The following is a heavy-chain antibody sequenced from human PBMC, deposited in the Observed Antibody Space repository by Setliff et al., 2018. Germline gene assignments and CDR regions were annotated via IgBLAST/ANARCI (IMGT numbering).Heavy chain of an antibody. J-gene: IGHJ6*03. CDR1: GLTFQSHA. V-gene: IGHV3-23*01. CDR2: ISTTGATT. CDR3: ARGQGVTTYYFYGDV. D-gene: IGHD4-17*01. Sequence: PGGSLRLSCVASGLTFQSHAMSWGRQAPGKGLEWVALISTTGATTQYVDFVKGRFTISRDNSENTVSLQMNSLRAEDTAVYYCARGQGVTTYYFYGDVWGTGTTVTVSS.